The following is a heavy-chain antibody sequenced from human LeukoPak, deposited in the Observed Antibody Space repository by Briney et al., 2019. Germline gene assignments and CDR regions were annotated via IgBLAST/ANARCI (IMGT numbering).Heavy chain of an antibody. CDR1: GFTFSSYA. J-gene: IGHJ2*01. V-gene: IGHV3-30-3*01. CDR2: ISYDGSNK. CDR3: AKDRTVGASYWYFDL. D-gene: IGHD1-26*01. Sequence: GGSLRLSCAASGFTFSSYAMHWVRQAPGKGLEWVAVISYDGSNKYYADSVKGRFTISRDNSKNTLYLQMNSLRAEDTAIYYCAKDRTVGASYWYFDLWGRGTLVTVSS.